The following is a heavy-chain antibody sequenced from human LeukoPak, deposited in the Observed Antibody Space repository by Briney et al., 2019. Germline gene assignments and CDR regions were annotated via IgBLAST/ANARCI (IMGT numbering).Heavy chain of an antibody. J-gene: IGHJ6*03. CDR3: ARERGGQLVPDYMDV. D-gene: IGHD6-13*01. V-gene: IGHV3-21*01. CDR2: ISSSSSYI. Sequence: GGSLRLSCAASGFTFSSYSMNWVRQAPGKGLEWVSSISSSSSYIYYADSVKGRFTISRDNAKNTLYLQMNSLRAEDTAVYYCARERGGQLVPDYMDVWGKGTTVTVSS. CDR1: GFTFSSYS.